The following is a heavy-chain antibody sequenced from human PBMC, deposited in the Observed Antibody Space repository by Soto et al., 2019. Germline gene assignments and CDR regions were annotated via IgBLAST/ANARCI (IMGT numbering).Heavy chain of an antibody. V-gene: IGHV3-15*07. D-gene: IGHD6-13*01. CDR1: GFTFSNAW. J-gene: IGHJ6*02. CDR3: TTHPRIAAAGTAPGDYYYYGMDV. CDR2: IKSKTDGGTT. Sequence: EVQLVESGGGLVKPGGSLRLSCAASGFTFSNAWMNWVRQAPGKGLEWVGRIKSKTDGGTTDYAAPVKGRFTISSDDSKNTLYLQMNSLKTEDTAVYYCTTHPRIAAAGTAPGDYYYYGMDVWGQGTTVTVSS.